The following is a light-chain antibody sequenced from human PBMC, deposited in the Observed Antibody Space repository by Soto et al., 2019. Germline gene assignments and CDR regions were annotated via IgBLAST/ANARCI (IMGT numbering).Light chain of an antibody. CDR3: QQSYSTPEYT. CDR2: AAS. J-gene: IGKJ2*01. V-gene: IGKV1-39*01. Sequence: DIQMTQSPSSLSAFVGDRVTITCRASQSISSYLNWYQQKPGKAPKLLIYAASSLQSGVPSRFIGSGSGTDFTLTISSLQPEDFATYYCQQSYSTPEYTFGQGTNMEIK. CDR1: QSISSY.